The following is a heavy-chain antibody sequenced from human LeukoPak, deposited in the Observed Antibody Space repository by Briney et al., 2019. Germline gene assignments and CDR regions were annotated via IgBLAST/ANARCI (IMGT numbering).Heavy chain of an antibody. D-gene: IGHD3-22*01. CDR1: GFTFSSYS. V-gene: IGHV3-48*04. Sequence: GGSLRLSCAASGFTFSSYSMNWVRQAPGKGLEWVSYISSSTSTIYYADSVKGRFTISRDNAKNSLYLQMNSLRAEDTAVYYCARDPSSFYYDSSGSTPRYFDYWGQGTLVTVSS. J-gene: IGHJ4*02. CDR2: ISSSTSTI. CDR3: ARDPSSFYYDSSGSTPRYFDY.